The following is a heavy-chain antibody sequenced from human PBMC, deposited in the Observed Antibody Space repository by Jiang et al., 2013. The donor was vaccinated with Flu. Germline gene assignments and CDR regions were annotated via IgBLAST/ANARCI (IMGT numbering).Heavy chain of an antibody. CDR2: IYHSGST. Sequence: GPGLVKPSETLSLTCTVSGGSISSNSYYWGWIRQPPGKGLEWIGSIYHSGSTYYNPSLKSRVTISVDTSKNQFSLKLSSVTAADTAVYYCARGVVGATRANWFDPGAREPWSPSPQ. CDR1: GGSISSNSYY. V-gene: IGHV4-39*07. CDR3: ARGVVGATRANWFDP. J-gene: IGHJ5*02. D-gene: IGHD1-26*01.